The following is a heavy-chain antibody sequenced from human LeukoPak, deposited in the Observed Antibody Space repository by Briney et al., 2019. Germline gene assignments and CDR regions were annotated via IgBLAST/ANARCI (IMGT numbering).Heavy chain of an antibody. Sequence: SETLSLTCAVSGYSISSGYYWGWIRPPPGKGLEWIGSIYHSGSTYYNPSLKSRVTISVDTSKNQFSLKLSSVTAADTAVYYCARQGSGRYFDLWGRGTLVTVSS. CDR1: GYSISSGYY. V-gene: IGHV4-38-2*01. CDR3: ARQGSGRYFDL. J-gene: IGHJ2*01. CDR2: IYHSGST.